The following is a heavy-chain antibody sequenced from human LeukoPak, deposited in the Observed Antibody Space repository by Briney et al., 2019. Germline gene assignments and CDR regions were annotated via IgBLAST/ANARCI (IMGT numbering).Heavy chain of an antibody. CDR1: GYTFTGYY. J-gene: IGHJ6*02. D-gene: IGHD6-13*01. CDR3: ARARRPAAGTGSMDV. Sequence: ASVKVSCKACGYTFTGYYMHWVRQAPGQGLEWMGWINPNSGGTNYAQKFQGRVTMTRDTSISTAYMELGRLRSDDTAVYYCARARRPAAGTGSMDVWGQGTTVTVSS. V-gene: IGHV1-2*02. CDR2: INPNSGGT.